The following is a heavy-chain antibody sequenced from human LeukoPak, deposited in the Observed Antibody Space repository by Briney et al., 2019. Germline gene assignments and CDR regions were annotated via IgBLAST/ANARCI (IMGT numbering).Heavy chain of an antibody. CDR2: INHSGST. D-gene: IGHD3-3*01. J-gene: IGHJ5*02. V-gene: IGHV4-34*01. CDR1: GGSFSGYY. Sequence: KPSETLSLTCAVYGGSFSGYYWSWIRQPPGKGLEWIGEINHSGSTNYNPSLKSRVTISVDTSKNQFSLKLSSVTAADTAVYYCARGPSAIFGVVIIRKWFDPWGQGTLVTVSS. CDR3: ARGPSAIFGVVIIRKWFDP.